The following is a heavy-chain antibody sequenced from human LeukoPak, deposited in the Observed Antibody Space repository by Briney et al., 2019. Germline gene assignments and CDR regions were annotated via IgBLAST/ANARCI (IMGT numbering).Heavy chain of an antibody. CDR2: IDPSDSHT. D-gene: IGHD3-10*01. V-gene: IGHV5-10-1*01. CDR3: ARLWFGYNWFDP. Sequence: GESLKISCKGSGYSFTSYWIIWVRQMPGKGLEWMGKIDPSDSHTNYSPSFQGHVTISVDRSSSTAYLQWSSLKASDTAMYYCARLWFGYNWFDPWGQGTLVTVSS. J-gene: IGHJ5*02. CDR1: GYSFTSYW.